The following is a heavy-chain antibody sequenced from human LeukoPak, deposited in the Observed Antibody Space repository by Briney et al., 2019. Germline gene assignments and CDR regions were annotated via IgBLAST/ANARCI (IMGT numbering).Heavy chain of an antibody. J-gene: IGHJ4*02. CDR2: IFSNDEK. CDR1: GFSLSNARMG. D-gene: IGHD6-13*01. CDR3: ARVNIAAAGTREPKRYYFDY. V-gene: IGHV2-26*01. Sequence: SGPVLVKPTETLTLTCTVSGFSLSNARMGVSWIRQPPGKALEWLAHIFSNDEKSYSTSLKSRLTISKDTSKSQVVLTMTNMDPVDTATYYCARVNIAAAGTREPKRYYFDYWGQGTLVTVSS.